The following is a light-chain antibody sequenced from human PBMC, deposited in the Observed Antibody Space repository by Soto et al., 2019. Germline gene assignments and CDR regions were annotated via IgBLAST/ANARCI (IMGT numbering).Light chain of an antibody. CDR3: QQYGSSPTT. CDR2: GAT. CDR1: QSVSGN. Sequence: EIVLTQSPGTLSLSPGERATLSCRASQSVSGNLAWYQQKPGQSPRLLMYGATNRATGTPDRFSGSGSGTDVTLSISRLEPEDFAMYYCQQYGSSPTTFGQGTKLEIK. V-gene: IGKV3-20*01. J-gene: IGKJ2*01.